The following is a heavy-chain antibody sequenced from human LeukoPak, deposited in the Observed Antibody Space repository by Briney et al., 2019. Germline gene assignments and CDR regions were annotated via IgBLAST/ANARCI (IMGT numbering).Heavy chain of an antibody. CDR2: IYYSGST. V-gene: IGHV4-59*01. CDR1: GGSISSYY. Sequence: SETLSLTCTVSGGSISSYYWSWIRQPPGKGLDWIGYIYYSGSTNYNPSLKSRVTISVDTSKNQFSLKLSSVTAADTAVYYCARSSGSHLYFDYWGQGTLVTVSS. D-gene: IGHD1-26*01. J-gene: IGHJ4*02. CDR3: ARSSGSHLYFDY.